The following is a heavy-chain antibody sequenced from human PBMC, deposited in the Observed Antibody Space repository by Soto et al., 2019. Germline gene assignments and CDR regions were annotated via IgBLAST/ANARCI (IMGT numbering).Heavy chain of an antibody. J-gene: IGHJ4*02. Sequence: SETLSLTCTVSGGSINTFYWSWVREPAGKGLEWIGRIFSSGSTSFNPSLESRVAMSVDTSKNHFSLNLSSVTAADMAVYYCAREGSYSAYNFAHGIQLWSFDFWGQGALVTVSS. CDR3: AREGSYSAYNFAHGIQLWSFDF. D-gene: IGHD5-12*01. CDR1: GGSINTFY. V-gene: IGHV4-4*07. CDR2: IFSSGST.